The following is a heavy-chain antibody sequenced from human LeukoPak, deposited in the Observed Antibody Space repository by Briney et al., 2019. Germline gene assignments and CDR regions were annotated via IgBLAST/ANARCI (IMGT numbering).Heavy chain of an antibody. Sequence: GGSLRLSCAASGFTFSSYAMSWVRQAPGKGLEWGSAISGSGGSTYYADSVKGRFTISRDNSKNTLYLQMNSLRAEDTAVYYCANHYYYDSSGYYYSYYYYYYYMDVWGKGTTVTVSS. CDR2: ISGSGGST. CDR1: GFTFSSYA. J-gene: IGHJ6*03. V-gene: IGHV3-23*01. D-gene: IGHD3-22*01. CDR3: ANHYYYDSSGYYYSYYYYYYYMDV.